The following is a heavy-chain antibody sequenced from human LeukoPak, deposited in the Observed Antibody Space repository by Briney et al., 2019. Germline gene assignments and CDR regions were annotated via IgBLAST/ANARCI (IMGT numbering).Heavy chain of an antibody. CDR1: RGSISSTNYY. D-gene: IGHD3-22*01. CDR2: IYYSGTT. V-gene: IGHV4-39*07. CDR3: AREAWDSRGYPPPRSGWYFDL. J-gene: IGHJ2*01. Sequence: SSETLSLTCSVSRGSISSTNYYWGWIRQSPGKGLEWIGNIYYSGTTYYNPSLPSLKSRVTILIDTSKNQFSLKLSSVTAADTAVYYCAREAWDSRGYPPPRSGWYFDLWGRGTLVTVSS.